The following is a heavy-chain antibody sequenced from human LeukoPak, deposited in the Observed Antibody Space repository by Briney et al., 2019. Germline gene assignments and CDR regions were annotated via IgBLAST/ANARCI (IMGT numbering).Heavy chain of an antibody. V-gene: IGHV3-33*01. CDR1: GFTFSSYG. CDR2: IWYDGSNK. CDR3: ARIDPTYGMDV. J-gene: IGHJ6*02. Sequence: GRSLRLSCAASGFTFSSYGMHWVRQAPGKGLEWVAVIWYDGSNKYYADSVKGRFTISRDNSKNTLYLQMNSLRAEDTAVYYCARIDPTYGMDVWGQGTTVTVSS.